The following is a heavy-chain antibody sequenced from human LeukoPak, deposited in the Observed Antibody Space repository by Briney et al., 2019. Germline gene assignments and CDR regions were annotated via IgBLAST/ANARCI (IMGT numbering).Heavy chain of an antibody. CDR3: ARTVLSYCRGGSCPYFDY. J-gene: IGHJ4*01. Sequence: SETLSLTCTVSGGSISSYYWSWIRQPPGKGLEWIGYIYYSGSTNCNPSLKSRVTISVDTSKNQFSLKLSSLTAADTAVYYCARTVLSYCRGGSCPYFDYWGQGTLVTVSS. CDR2: IYYSGST. CDR1: GGSISSYY. V-gene: IGHV4-59*01. D-gene: IGHD2-15*01.